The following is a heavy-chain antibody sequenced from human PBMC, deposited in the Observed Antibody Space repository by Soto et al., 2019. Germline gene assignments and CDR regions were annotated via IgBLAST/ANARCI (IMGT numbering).Heavy chain of an antibody. D-gene: IGHD4-17*01. CDR1: GVPFSDYY. CDR2: ISSSGSTI. CDR3: ARDHYGDSTFDY. J-gene: IGHJ4*02. Sequence: GGSLRLSSAASGVPFSDYYMSWIRQAPGKGLEWVSYISSSGSTIYYADSVKGRFTISRDNAKNSLYLQMNSLRAEDTAVYYCARDHYGDSTFDYWGQGTLVTVSS. V-gene: IGHV3-11*04.